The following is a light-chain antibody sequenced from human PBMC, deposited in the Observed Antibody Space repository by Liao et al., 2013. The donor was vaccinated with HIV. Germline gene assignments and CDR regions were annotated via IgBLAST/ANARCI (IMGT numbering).Light chain of an antibody. CDR1: NIGSKS. CDR3: QVWDRSSDHPV. V-gene: IGLV3-21*04. Sequence: SYELTQPPSVSVAPGWTARITCGGNNIGSKSVHWFQQKPGQAPMVVITYDSDRPSGIPERFSGSNSGNTATLTISRVEAGDEANYYCQVWDRSSDHPVFGGGTKLTVL. J-gene: IGLJ2*01. CDR2: YDS.